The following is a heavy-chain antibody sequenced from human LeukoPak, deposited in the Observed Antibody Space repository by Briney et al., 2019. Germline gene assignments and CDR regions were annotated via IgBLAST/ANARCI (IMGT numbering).Heavy chain of an antibody. CDR3: ATDGRGDYVWGSYRHRPFDY. Sequence: GASVKVSCKVSGYTFTSYGISWVRQAPGQGREWMGWITAYNGNTYSAQRLQGRVTMTTDTSTSTAYMELRSLRSEDTAVYYCATDGRGDYVWGSYRHRPFDYWGQGTLVTVSS. CDR1: GYTFTSYG. V-gene: IGHV1-18*01. CDR2: ITAYNGNT. J-gene: IGHJ4*02. D-gene: IGHD3-16*02.